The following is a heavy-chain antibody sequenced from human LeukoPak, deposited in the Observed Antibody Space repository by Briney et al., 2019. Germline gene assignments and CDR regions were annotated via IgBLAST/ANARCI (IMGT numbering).Heavy chain of an antibody. CDR1: GGSFSGYY. D-gene: IGHD3-3*01. Sequence: PSETLSLTCAVYGGSFSGYYWSWIRQPPGKGLEWIGEINHSGSTNYNPSLKSRVTISVDTSKNQFSLKLSSVTAADTAVYYCARLGITIFGVVIIPSHFDYWGQGTLVTVSS. CDR2: INHSGST. V-gene: IGHV4-34*01. J-gene: IGHJ4*02. CDR3: ARLGITIFGVVIIPSHFDY.